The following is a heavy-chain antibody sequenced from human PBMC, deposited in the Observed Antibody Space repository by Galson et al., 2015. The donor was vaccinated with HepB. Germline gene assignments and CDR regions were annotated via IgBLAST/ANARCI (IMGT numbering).Heavy chain of an antibody. CDR3: ARDGYSSGWYGGALDP. CDR2: INPNSGGT. V-gene: IGHV1-2*06. J-gene: IGHJ5*02. CDR1: GYTFTGYY. D-gene: IGHD6-19*01. Sequence: SVKVSCKASGYTFTGYYLHWVRQAPGQGLEWMGRINPNSGGTNYAQKFQGRVTMTRNTSITTVYMELSRLTSDDTAVYYCARDGYSSGWYGGALDPWDQGTLVTVSS.